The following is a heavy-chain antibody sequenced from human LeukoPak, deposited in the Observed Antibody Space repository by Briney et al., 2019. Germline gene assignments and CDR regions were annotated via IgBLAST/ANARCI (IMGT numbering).Heavy chain of an antibody. Sequence: GGSLRLSCAASGFTFSSYAMSWVRQAPGKGLEWVSAISGSGGSTYYADSVKGRFTISRDNSKNTLYLQMNSLRAEDTAVYYCARPALGYCSSPSCYTSWFDPWGQGTLVTVSS. D-gene: IGHD2-2*02. CDR2: ISGSGGST. V-gene: IGHV3-23*01. CDR3: ARPALGYCSSPSCYTSWFDP. CDR1: GFTFSSYA. J-gene: IGHJ5*02.